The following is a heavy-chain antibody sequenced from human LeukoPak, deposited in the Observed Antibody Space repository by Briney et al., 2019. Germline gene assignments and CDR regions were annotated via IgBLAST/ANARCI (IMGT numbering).Heavy chain of an antibody. V-gene: IGHV4-39*01. J-gene: IGHJ4*02. Sequence: PSETLSLTCTVSGGSIISSNCYWGWIRQPPGKGLDWIGNIYYSGSTYYNPSLKSRVTISVDTSKNQFSLKLSSVTTADTAVYYCARSNGYSYGAIDYWGQGTLVTVSS. D-gene: IGHD5-18*01. CDR2: IYYSGST. CDR3: ARSNGYSYGAIDY. CDR1: GGSIISSNCY.